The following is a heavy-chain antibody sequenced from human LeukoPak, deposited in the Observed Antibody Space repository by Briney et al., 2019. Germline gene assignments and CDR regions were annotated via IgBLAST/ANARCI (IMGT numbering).Heavy chain of an antibody. D-gene: IGHD3-22*01. Sequence: SQTLSLTRTVSGGSISSGVYYWSWIRQHPGKGLEWIGYIYYSGSTYYNPSLKSRVTISVDTSKNQFSLKLSSVTAADTAVYYRARAPMIAVVGGAFDIWGQGTMVTVSS. CDR3: ARAPMIAVVGGAFDI. V-gene: IGHV4-31*03. CDR2: IYYSGST. J-gene: IGHJ3*02. CDR1: GGSISSGVYY.